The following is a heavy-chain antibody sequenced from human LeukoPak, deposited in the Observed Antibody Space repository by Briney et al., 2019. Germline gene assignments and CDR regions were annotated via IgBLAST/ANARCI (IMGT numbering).Heavy chain of an antibody. CDR3: ARVPQQLPYYYYYMDV. CDR1: GFTFSSYS. CDR2: ISSSSSYI. J-gene: IGHJ6*03. V-gene: IGHV3-21*01. Sequence: GGSLRLSCAASGFTFSSYSMNWVRQAPGKGLEWVSSISSSSSYIYCADSVKGRFTISRDNAKNSLYLQMNSLKAEDTAVYYCARVPQQLPYYYYYMDVWGKGTTVTVSS. D-gene: IGHD6-13*01.